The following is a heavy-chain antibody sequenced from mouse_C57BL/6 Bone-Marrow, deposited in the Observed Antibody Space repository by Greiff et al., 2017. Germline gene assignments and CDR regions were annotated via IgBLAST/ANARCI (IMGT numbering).Heavy chain of an antibody. CDR3: ARNYYGSNYAMDY. J-gene: IGHJ4*01. V-gene: IGHV1-4*01. D-gene: IGHD1-1*01. Sequence: VQVVESGAELARPGASVKMSCKASGYTFTSYTMHWVKQRPGQGLEWIGYINPSSGYTKYNQKFKDKATLTADKSSSTAYMQLSSLTSEDSAVYYCARNYYGSNYAMDYWGQGTSVTVSS. CDR2: INPSSGYT. CDR1: GYTFTSYT.